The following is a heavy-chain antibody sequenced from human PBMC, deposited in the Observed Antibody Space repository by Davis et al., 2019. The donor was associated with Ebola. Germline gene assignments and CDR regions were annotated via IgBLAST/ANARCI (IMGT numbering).Heavy chain of an antibody. Sequence: PSETLSLTCTVSGGSISSHYWSWIRQPPGKGLEWIGYIYYSGSTYYNPSLKSRVTISVDTSKNQFSLKLSSVTAADTAVYYCARGACSGGSCYSAFDYWGQGTLVTVSS. CDR1: GGSISSHY. D-gene: IGHD2-15*01. V-gene: IGHV4-59*11. J-gene: IGHJ4*02. CDR2: IYYSGST. CDR3: ARGACSGGSCYSAFDY.